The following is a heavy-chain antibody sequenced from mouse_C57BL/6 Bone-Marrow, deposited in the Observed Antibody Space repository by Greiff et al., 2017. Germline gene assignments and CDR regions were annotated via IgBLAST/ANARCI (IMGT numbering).Heavy chain of an antibody. D-gene: IGHD3-3*01. CDR3: ARDGGWDYFDY. CDR1: GFTFSAYY. J-gene: IGHJ2*01. CDR2: FHYDGSST. Sequence: DVQLVESEGGLVQPGSSMKLSCTASGFTFSAYYMAWVRQVPEKGLEWVANFHYDGSSTYYLDSLKSRFIISRDNAKNILYLQMSSLKSEDTATYYCARDGGWDYFDYWGQGTTRTVSS. V-gene: IGHV5-16*01.